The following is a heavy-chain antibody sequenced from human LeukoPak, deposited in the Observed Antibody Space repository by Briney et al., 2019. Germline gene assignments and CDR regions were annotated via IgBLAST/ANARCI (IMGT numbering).Heavy chain of an antibody. J-gene: IGHJ4*02. Sequence: ASVKVSCKASGYTFTSYDINWVRQATGQGLEWMGWMNPNSGNTGYAQKFQGRVTITRNTSISTAYMELSGLRSEDTAVYYCARGILRFLEWLRTELDYWGQGTLVTVSS. D-gene: IGHD3-3*01. CDR2: MNPNSGNT. V-gene: IGHV1-8*03. CDR1: GYTFTSYD. CDR3: ARGILRFLEWLRTELDY.